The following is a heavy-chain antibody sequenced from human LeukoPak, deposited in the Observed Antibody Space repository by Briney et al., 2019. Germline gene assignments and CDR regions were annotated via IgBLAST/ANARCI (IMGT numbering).Heavy chain of an antibody. CDR2: INHSGST. V-gene: IGHV4-34*01. D-gene: IGHD3-16*02. CDR1: GGSFSGYY. CDR3: ARGQEVRVIVIWDWFDP. Sequence: SETLSLTCAVYGGSFSGYYWSWIRQPPGKGLEWIGEINHSGSTNYNPSLKSRVTISVDTSKNQFSLKLSSVTAADTAVYYCARGQEVRVIVIWDWFDPWGQGTLVTVSS. J-gene: IGHJ5*02.